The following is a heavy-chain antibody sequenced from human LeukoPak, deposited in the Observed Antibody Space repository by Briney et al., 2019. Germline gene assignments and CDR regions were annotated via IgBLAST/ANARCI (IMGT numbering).Heavy chain of an antibody. D-gene: IGHD3-10*01. CDR2: ISYDGSNK. Sequence: PGRSLRLSCAASGFTFSSYATHWVRQAPRKGLEWVAVISYDGSNKYYADSVKGRFTISRDNSKNTLYLQMNSLRAEDTAVYYCARDLEMALYGSGNHYYYGMDVWGKGTTVTVSS. CDR1: GFTFSSYA. J-gene: IGHJ6*04. CDR3: ARDLEMALYGSGNHYYYGMDV. V-gene: IGHV3-30*04.